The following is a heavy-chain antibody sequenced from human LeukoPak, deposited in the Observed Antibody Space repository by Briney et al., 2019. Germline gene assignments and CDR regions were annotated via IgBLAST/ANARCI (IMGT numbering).Heavy chain of an antibody. Sequence: AGGSLRLSCAASGFTFSSYAMSWVRQAPGKGLEWVSSISSSSSYIYYADSVKGRFTISRDNAKNSLYLQMNSLRAEDTAVYYCARSIVVVPAAPGDVWGKGTTVTVSS. J-gene: IGHJ6*04. CDR3: ARSIVVVPAAPGDV. D-gene: IGHD2-2*01. CDR2: ISSSSSYI. V-gene: IGHV3-21*01. CDR1: GFTFSSYA.